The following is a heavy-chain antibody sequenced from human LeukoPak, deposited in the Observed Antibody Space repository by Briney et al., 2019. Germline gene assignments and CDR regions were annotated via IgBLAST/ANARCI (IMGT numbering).Heavy chain of an antibody. D-gene: IGHD6-13*01. CDR1: GYTFTGYY. Sequence: ASVKVSCKASGYTFTGYYMHWVRQAPGQGLEWMGWINPNSGGTNYAQKFQGRVAMTRDTSINTSYMDLSRLRSDDTAVYYCARGGDSSSWFTSPDYWGQGTLVTVSS. V-gene: IGHV1-2*02. CDR3: ARGGDSSSWFTSPDY. CDR2: INPNSGGT. J-gene: IGHJ4*02.